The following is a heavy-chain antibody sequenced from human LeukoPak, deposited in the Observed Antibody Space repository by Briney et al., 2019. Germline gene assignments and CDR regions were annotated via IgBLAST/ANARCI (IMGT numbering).Heavy chain of an antibody. CDR2: ISSSGSII. D-gene: IGHD7-27*01. J-gene: IGHJ4*01. CDR1: GFTFSSYE. Sequence: GGSLRLSCAASGFTFSSYEMSWVRQAPGKGLEWVSYISSSGSIIDNADSVKGRFTMSRDNAKNSLYLQMKSLRAVDTAVYYPARLLTGYTWYSDYWGHGTLVTVSS. V-gene: IGHV3-48*03. CDR3: ARLLTGYTWYSDY.